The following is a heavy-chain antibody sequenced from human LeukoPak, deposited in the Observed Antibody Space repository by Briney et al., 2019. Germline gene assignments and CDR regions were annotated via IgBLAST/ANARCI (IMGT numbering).Heavy chain of an antibody. D-gene: IGHD3-22*01. CDR3: AKDYSSGYYHAYAFDI. V-gene: IGHV3-23*01. CDR1: AFTFSIYG. J-gene: IGHJ3*02. CDR2: VSGSGDST. Sequence: GGSLRLSCEASAFTFSIYGMSWVRQAPGKGLDWVSAVSGSGDSTYYADSVKGRFTISRDNSKNTLYLQMYSLRAEDTAVYYCAKDYSSGYYHAYAFDIWGQGTMVTVSS.